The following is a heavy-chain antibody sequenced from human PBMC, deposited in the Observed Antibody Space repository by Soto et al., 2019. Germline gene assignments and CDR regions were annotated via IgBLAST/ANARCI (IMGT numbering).Heavy chain of an antibody. D-gene: IGHD3-22*01. Sequence: QVQLVQSGAEVKKPGSSVKVSCKASGGTFSSYAISWVRQAPGQGLEWMGGISPIFGTANYAQKFQGRVTITADESTSTAYMELSSLRSEDTAVYYCARRSRIGDSSGSGAFDIWGQGTMVTVSS. CDR1: GGTFSSYA. CDR2: ISPIFGTA. J-gene: IGHJ3*02. V-gene: IGHV1-69*01. CDR3: ARRSRIGDSSGSGAFDI.